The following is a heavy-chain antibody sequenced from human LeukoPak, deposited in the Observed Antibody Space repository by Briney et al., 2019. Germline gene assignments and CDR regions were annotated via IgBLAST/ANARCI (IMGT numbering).Heavy chain of an antibody. D-gene: IGHD3-10*01. CDR3: ARGSIRGVMYGLDY. J-gene: IGHJ4*02. CDR2: ISYNGGNQ. Sequence: GGSLRLSCAASGFTFSSFAIHWVRQAPGKGLEWVALISYNGGNQYYADSVKGRFTISRDNSKHTLDLQMDSLRTEDTAIYYCARGSIRGVMYGLDYWGQGALVTVSS. V-gene: IGHV3-30-3*01. CDR1: GFTFSSFA.